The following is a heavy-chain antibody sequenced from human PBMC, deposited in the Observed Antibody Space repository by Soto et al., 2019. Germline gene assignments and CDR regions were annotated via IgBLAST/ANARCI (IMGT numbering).Heavy chain of an antibody. CDR3: ARAAHPIVVVPAAIDY. V-gene: IGHV3-74*01. Sequence: EVQLVESGGGLVQPGGSLRLSCAASGFTFSTYWIHWVRQAPGKGLVRVSRINSDGSSTSYADSVKGRFTISRDNAKNTVYLQMNSLRAEDTAVYYCARAAHPIVVVPAAIDYWGQGTLVTVSS. CDR1: GFTFSTYW. CDR2: INSDGSST. D-gene: IGHD2-2*01. J-gene: IGHJ4*02.